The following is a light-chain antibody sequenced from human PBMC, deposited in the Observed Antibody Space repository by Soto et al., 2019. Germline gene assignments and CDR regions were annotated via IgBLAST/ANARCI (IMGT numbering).Light chain of an antibody. CDR1: QSVSSY. Sequence: EIVLTQSPATLSLSPGERATLSCRASQSVSSYLAWYQQKPGQAPRLLIYDASNRTTGIPTRFSGSESGTEYTLTISRLEPEDFAVYYCQQRSTWPPFTFGPGTKVDIK. CDR2: DAS. V-gene: IGKV3-11*01. J-gene: IGKJ3*01. CDR3: QQRSTWPPFT.